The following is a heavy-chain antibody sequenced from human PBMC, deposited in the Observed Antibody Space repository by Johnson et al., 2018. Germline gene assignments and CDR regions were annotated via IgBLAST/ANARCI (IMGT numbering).Heavy chain of an antibody. J-gene: IGHJ6*02. CDR3: AGGSVGYYGMDV. V-gene: IGHV3-21*01. CDR1: GFTFSNYA. CDR2: ISSWSTYT. D-gene: IGHD3-16*01. Sequence: EVQLVESGGGLVQPGGSLRLSCAASGFTFSNYAMNWVRQAPGKGLEWLSSISSWSTYTWYAHSVKGPFTISRDNAKNSLYLQMNSLRGEDTAVYYCAGGSVGYYGMDVWGQGTTVTVSS.